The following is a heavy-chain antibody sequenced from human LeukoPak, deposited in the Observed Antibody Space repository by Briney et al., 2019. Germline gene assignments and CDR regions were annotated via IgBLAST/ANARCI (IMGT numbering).Heavy chain of an antibody. CDR2: IYTSGST. CDR3: ARDPRGDYYTAKWFDP. V-gene: IGHV4-61*02. D-gene: IGHD4-17*01. Sequence: SETLSLTCTVSGGSISSGSYYWSWIRQPAGKGLEWIGRIYTSGSTNYNPSLKSRVTISVDTSKNQSSLKLSSVTAADTAVYYCARDPRGDYYTAKWFDPWGQGTLVTVSS. CDR1: GGSISSGSYY. J-gene: IGHJ5*02.